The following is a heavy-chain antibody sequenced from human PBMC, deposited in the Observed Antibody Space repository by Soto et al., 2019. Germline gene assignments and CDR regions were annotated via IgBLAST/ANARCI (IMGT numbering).Heavy chain of an antibody. J-gene: IGHJ4*02. CDR2: IKTKSDGGAT. CDR3: TTEGVTDY. V-gene: IGHV3-15*01. CDR1: GFTFNIAW. D-gene: IGHD3-3*01. Sequence: GGSLRLSCAASGFTFNIAWMSWVRQTPGKGLEWVGRIKTKSDGGATDYAVPVKGRFTISRDDSKITLYLQMNSLKVEDTAVYYCTTEGVTDYWGQGTLVTVSS.